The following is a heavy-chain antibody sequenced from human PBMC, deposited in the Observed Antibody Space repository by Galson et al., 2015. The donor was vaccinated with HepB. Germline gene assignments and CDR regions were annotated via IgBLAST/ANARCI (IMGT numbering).Heavy chain of an antibody. CDR2: IYPGDSDT. CDR3: ARQFIAAAGEASIDY. Sequence: QSGAEVKKPGESLKISCKGSGYSFTSYWIGWVRQMPGKGLEWMGIIYPGDSDTRYSPSFQGQVTISADKSISTAYLQWSSLKASDTAMYYCARQFIAAAGEASIDYWGQGTLVTVSS. J-gene: IGHJ4*02. CDR1: GYSFTSYW. V-gene: IGHV5-51*01. D-gene: IGHD6-13*01.